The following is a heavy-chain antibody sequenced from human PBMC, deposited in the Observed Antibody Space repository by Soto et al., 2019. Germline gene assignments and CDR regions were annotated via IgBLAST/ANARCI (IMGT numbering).Heavy chain of an antibody. CDR1: GGSISSGDYY. Sequence: SETLSLTCTVSGGSISSGDYYWSWFRLPPGKGLEWIGYISDIAYTSYNPSLKGRVSISVDTSKNQFSLTLTSVTAADTAVYYCARQGFGVLHGLVDVWGQGTTVTVSS. J-gene: IGHJ6*02. CDR3: ARQGFGVLHGLVDV. CDR2: ISDIAYT. D-gene: IGHD3-10*01. V-gene: IGHV4-61*08.